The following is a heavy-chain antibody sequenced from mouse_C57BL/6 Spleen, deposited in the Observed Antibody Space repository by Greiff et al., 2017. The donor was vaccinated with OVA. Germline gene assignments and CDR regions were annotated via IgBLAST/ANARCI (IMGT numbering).Heavy chain of an antibody. CDR3: ARGELLRPWFAY. J-gene: IGHJ3*01. Sequence: QVQLKQPGPELVKPGASVKLSCKASGYTFTSYWMHWVKQRPGQGLEWIGNINPSNGGTNYNEKFKSKATLTVDKSSSTAYMQLSSLTSEDSAVYYCARGELLRPWFAYWGQGTLVTVSA. CDR1: GYTFTSYW. CDR2: INPSNGGT. D-gene: IGHD1-2*01. V-gene: IGHV1-53*01.